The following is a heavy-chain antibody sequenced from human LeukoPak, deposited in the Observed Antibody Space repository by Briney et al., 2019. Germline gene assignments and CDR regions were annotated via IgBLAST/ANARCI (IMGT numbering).Heavy chain of an antibody. D-gene: IGHD3-10*02. J-gene: IGHJ6*04. CDR1: GFTFSTYG. V-gene: IGHV3-30*02. CDR3: AELGITMIGGV. CDR2: IHYDGTNK. Sequence: GGSLRLSCAASGFTFSTYGMHWVHQAPGKGLEWVTSIHYDGTNKYYAEAVKGRFTISRDNSKNTLYLQMNSLRAEDTAVYYCAELGITMIGGVWGKGTTVTISS.